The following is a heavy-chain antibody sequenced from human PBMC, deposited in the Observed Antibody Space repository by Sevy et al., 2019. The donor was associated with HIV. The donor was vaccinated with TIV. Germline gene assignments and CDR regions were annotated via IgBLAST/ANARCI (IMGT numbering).Heavy chain of an antibody. J-gene: IGHJ1*01. D-gene: IGHD3-16*01. Sequence: GGSLRLSCVASGFTFSNVWMGWVRQAPGKGLEWVGHFKSKTDCGTTDYAAPVRGRFTISRDDSKNTLYLQMNSLKTEDTAVYYCTTGGSLFQHWGQGTLVTVSS. CDR1: GFTFSNVW. CDR2: FKSKTDCGTT. CDR3: TTGGSLFQH. V-gene: IGHV3-15*01.